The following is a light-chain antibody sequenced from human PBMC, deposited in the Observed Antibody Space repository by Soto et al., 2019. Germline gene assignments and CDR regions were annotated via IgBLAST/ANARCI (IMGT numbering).Light chain of an antibody. CDR3: ETWDSNTHRV. CDR2: LEGSGSY. J-gene: IGLJ3*02. V-gene: IGLV4-60*02. CDR1: SGHSSYI. Sequence: QLVLTQSSSASASLGSSVKLTCTLSSGHSSYIIAWHQQQPGKAPRYLMKLEGSGSYNKGSGVPDRFSGSSSGADRYLTISTLQFEDEADYYCETWDSNTHRVFGGGTKVTVL.